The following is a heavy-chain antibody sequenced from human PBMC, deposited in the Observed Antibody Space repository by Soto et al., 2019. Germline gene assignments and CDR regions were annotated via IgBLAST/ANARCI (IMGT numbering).Heavy chain of an antibody. Sequence: SETLSLTCAVSGYSISSSNWWGWIRQPPGKGLEWIGYIYYSGSTNYNPSLKSRVTISVDTSKNQFSLKLSSVTAADTAVYYCARRYAGNFDYWGQGTLVTVSS. V-gene: IGHV4-28*01. D-gene: IGHD2-8*01. J-gene: IGHJ4*02. CDR1: GYSISSSNW. CDR3: ARRYAGNFDY. CDR2: IYYSGST.